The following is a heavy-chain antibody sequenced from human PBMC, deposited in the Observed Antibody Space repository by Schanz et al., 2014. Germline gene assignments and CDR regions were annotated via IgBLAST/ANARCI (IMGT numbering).Heavy chain of an antibody. CDR2: ISSTSSYI. D-gene: IGHD3-10*01. J-gene: IGHJ4*02. CDR3: AKDLHSNSGNYYSYYFDS. CDR1: GFTFSDSW. Sequence: VQLVECGGGLVQPGGSLRLSCAASGFTFSDSWMHWVRQAPGKGLEWVSSISSTSSYIFYADSVKGRFTISRDNAKNSVSLQMDSLRPEDTAVYFCAKDLHSNSGNYYSYYFDSWGPGALVTVSS. V-gene: IGHV3-21*01.